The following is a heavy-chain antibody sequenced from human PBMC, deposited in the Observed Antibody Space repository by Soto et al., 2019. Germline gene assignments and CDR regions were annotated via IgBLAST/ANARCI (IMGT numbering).Heavy chain of an antibody. CDR2: INPANGDT. J-gene: IGHJ4*02. CDR3: GRGHGASAYEPLDY. CDR1: GYTFTAYG. D-gene: IGHD5-12*01. Sequence: QVQLVQSGAEVKEPGASVKVSCKASGYTFTAYGIHWVRQAPGQRLEWMGWINPANGDTKYSQNFQGTVTISSDTSPRTAYMELSSLISEDTAVYSCGRGHGASAYEPLDYWGQGTLVIVSS. V-gene: IGHV1-3*01.